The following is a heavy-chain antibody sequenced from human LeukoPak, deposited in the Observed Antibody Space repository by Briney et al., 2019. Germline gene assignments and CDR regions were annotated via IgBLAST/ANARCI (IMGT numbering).Heavy chain of an antibody. CDR3: ARSDRVVVAATPY. D-gene: IGHD2-15*01. J-gene: IGHJ4*02. CDR1: GFTFSSYT. CDR2: ISSSSTYT. V-gene: IGHV3-21*01. Sequence: GGSLRLSCAASGFTFSSYTMNWVRQAPGKGLEWVSSISSSSTYTYYADSVKGRFTISRDNAKNSLFLQMNSLRADDTAVYYCARSDRVVVAATPYWGQGTLVTVSS.